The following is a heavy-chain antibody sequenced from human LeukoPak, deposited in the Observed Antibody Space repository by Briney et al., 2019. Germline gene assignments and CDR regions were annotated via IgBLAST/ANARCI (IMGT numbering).Heavy chain of an antibody. CDR1: GFTFSGYW. CDR3: ARGRSTSNWYYFDY. J-gene: IGHJ4*02. D-gene: IGHD2-2*01. CDR2: ISGDGSST. V-gene: IGHV3-74*01. Sequence: GGSLRLSCAASGFTFSGYWMHWVRQAPGKGLVWVSRISGDGSSTTYADSVKGRFTISRDNAKNTLYLQVNSLRLEDTAVYYCARGRSTSNWYYFDYWGQGTLVTVSS.